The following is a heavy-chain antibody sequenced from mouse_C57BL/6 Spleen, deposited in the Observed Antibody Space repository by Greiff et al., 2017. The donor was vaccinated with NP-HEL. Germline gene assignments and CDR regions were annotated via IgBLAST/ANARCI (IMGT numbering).Heavy chain of an antibody. Sequence: EVQLQQSGPELVKPGDSVKISCKASGYSFTGYFMNWVMQSHGKSLEWIGRINPYNGDTFYNQKFKGKATLTVDKSSSTAHMELRSLTSEDSAVYYCARHYGSSYWFDYWGQGTTLTVSS. CDR1: GYSFTGYF. V-gene: IGHV1-20*01. D-gene: IGHD1-1*01. CDR3: ARHYGSSYWFDY. J-gene: IGHJ2*01. CDR2: INPYNGDT.